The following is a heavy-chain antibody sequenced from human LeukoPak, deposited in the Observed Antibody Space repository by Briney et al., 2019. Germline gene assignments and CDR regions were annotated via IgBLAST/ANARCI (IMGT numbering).Heavy chain of an antibody. D-gene: IGHD3-16*02. V-gene: IGHV4-39*07. CDR2: IYYVGST. J-gene: IGHJ5*02. CDR3: ASVKDYVWGSYRSVPP. CDR1: GGSISSSGYY. Sequence: SETLSLTCTVSGGSISSSGYYWGWIRQPPGKGLEWIGNIYYVGSTYYNPSLNSRVTISVDTSKNQFSLKLSSVTAADTAVYYCASVKDYVWGSYRSVPPWGQGTLVTVSS.